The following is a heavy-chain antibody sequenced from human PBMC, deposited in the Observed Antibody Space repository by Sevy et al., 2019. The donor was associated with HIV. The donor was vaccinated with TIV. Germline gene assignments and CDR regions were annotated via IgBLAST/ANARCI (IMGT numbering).Heavy chain of an antibody. J-gene: IGHJ4*02. CDR3: AKRPVSYCSGATCSLDY. CDR1: GFTFGGYA. CDR2: ISGTGETT. V-gene: IGHV3-23*01. Sequence: GGSLRLSCAASGFTFGGYAMAWVRQAPGKGLESVSAISGTGETTYYTDSVKGRFTVSRDNSNNILYLQMNSLRGEDTAVYYGAKRPVSYCSGATCSLDYWGPGTLVTVSS. D-gene: IGHD2-2*01.